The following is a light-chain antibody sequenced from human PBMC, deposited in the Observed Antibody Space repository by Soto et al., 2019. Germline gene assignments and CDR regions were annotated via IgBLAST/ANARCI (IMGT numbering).Light chain of an antibody. CDR1: QNIDNN. J-gene: IGKJ5*01. CDR3: QQSSISPPIT. Sequence: GDSVSISCRASQNIDNNLHRYRQKSGKAPEVLIYAASTLRDGVSVRFSGTGYGTEFTLTINNLQPEDFATYYCQQSSISPPITFGQGTRL. CDR2: AAS. V-gene: IGKV1-39*01.